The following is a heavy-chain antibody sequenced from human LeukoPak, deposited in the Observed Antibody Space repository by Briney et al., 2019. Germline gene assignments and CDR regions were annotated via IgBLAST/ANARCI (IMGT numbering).Heavy chain of an antibody. CDR2: ISGSGGST. V-gene: IGHV3-23*01. J-gene: IGHJ4*02. D-gene: IGHD6-19*01. CDR3: AKASRIAVAGSLKDY. CDR1: GFTFSSYA. Sequence: GGSLRLSCAASGFTFSSYAMSWVRQAPGKGLEWVSAISGSGGSTYYADSVKGRFTISRDNSKNTLYLQMNSLRAEDTAVYYCAKASRIAVAGSLKDYWGQGTLVIVSS.